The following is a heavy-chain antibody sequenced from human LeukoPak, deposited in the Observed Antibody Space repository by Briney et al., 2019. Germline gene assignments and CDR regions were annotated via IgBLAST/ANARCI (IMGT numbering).Heavy chain of an antibody. CDR1: GGSIDRSDYY. CDR2: IYYSGST. J-gene: IGHJ4*02. Sequence: SETLSLTCTVSGGSIDRSDYYWGWIRQPPGKGLEWIGSIYYSGSTYYNPSLKSRVTISVDTSKNQFSLKLSSVTAADTAVYYCARDRPVGFGELFWVYWGQGTLVTVSS. V-gene: IGHV4-39*07. CDR3: ARDRPVGFGELFWVY. D-gene: IGHD3-10*01.